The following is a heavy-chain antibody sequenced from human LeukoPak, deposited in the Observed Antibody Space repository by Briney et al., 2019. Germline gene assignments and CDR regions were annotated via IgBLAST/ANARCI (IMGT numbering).Heavy chain of an antibody. V-gene: IGHV3-74*01. CDR2: ISTDGKNT. Sequence: GGSLRLSCAASGFTFSTYWMHWVRQAPGKGLVWVSRISTDGKNTIYAASVKGRFTISRDNANNMLFLQMNSLRGDDTAVFYCARERELSGAYYVDVWGKGTTVTVSS. D-gene: IGHD1-26*01. J-gene: IGHJ6*03. CDR3: ARERELSGAYYVDV. CDR1: GFTFSTYW.